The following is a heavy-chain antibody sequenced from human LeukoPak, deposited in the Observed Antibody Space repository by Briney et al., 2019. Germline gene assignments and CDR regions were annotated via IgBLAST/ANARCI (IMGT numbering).Heavy chain of an antibody. V-gene: IGHV1-2*03. CDR2: TNPETVFT. CDR3: APTSEAYTSNWSV. D-gene: IGHD3-16*01. J-gene: IGHJ4*02. Sequence: AASVRVASMPPGYRSTDAIIHWGPQAPEQGLEGRAWTNPETVFTNTAPKFRGRVIMTRDTSISTAYMEVRRLTFDDTAIYYCAPTSEAYTSNWSVWGQGTLVTVSP. CDR1: GYRSTDAI.